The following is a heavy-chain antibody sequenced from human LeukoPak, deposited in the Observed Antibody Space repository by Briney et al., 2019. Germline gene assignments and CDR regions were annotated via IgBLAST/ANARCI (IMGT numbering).Heavy chain of an antibody. CDR1: GFTFSSYA. J-gene: IGHJ6*04. CDR3: AKDLLLWFVAFGDV. Sequence: GGSLRLSCAASGFTFSSYAMHWVRQAPGKGLEWVAVISYDGSNKYYADSVKGRFTISRDNSKNTLYLEMNSLRAEDTAVYYCAKDLLLWFVAFGDVWGKGTMVTVSS. V-gene: IGHV3-30-3*01. D-gene: IGHD3-10*01. CDR2: ISYDGSNK.